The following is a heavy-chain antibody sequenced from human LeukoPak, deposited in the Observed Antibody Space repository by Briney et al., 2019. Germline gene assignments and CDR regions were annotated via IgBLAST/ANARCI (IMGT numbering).Heavy chain of an antibody. CDR3: TRGLVV. J-gene: IGHJ4*02. D-gene: IGHD2-15*01. V-gene: IGHV3-48*03. Sequence: GGSLRLSCAASGFTFSEFEMNWVRQAPGKGLEWVSDISSGGTTIFYAYSVKGRFTISRENAKNSLYLQMNRLRDEDTAIYYCTRGLVVWGQGALVTVSS. CDR2: ISSGGTTI. CDR1: GFTFSEFE.